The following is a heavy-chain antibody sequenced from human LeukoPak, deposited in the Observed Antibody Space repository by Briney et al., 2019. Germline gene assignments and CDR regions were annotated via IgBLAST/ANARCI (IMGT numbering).Heavy chain of an antibody. CDR3: ARGQSLYFDY. CDR1: GGSTSSYY. J-gene: IGHJ4*02. CDR2: IYYSGST. V-gene: IGHV4-59*12. Sequence: SETLSLTCTVSGGSTSSYYWSWIRQPPGKGLEWIGYIYYSGSTNYNPSLKSRVTISVDKSKNQFSLKLSSVTAADTAVYYCARGQSLYFDYWGQGTLVTVSS.